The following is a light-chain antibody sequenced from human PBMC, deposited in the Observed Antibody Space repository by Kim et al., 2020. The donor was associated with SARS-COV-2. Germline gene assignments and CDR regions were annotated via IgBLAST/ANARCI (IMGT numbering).Light chain of an antibody. CDR1: SSNIGNNF. V-gene: IGLV1-47*01. J-gene: IGLJ2*01. CDR3: ATWDDSPRRVV. Sequence: ELTQPPSASGTPGQRVTISCSGSSSNIGNNFVNWYQQLPGTAPTFLIHRDNERHPEAPDRFSGPKSGTSASLAISGLRSEDEADYYCATWDDSPRRVV. CDR2: RDN.